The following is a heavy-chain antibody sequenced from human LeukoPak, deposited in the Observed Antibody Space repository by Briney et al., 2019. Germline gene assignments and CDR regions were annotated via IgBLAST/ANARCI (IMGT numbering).Heavy chain of an antibody. V-gene: IGHV4-39*02. J-gene: IGHJ4*02. Sequence: SETLSLTCTVSGGSISSSSYYWGWIRQPPGKGLEWIGSIYYSGSTYYNPSLKSRVTISVDTSKNQFSPKLSSVTAADTAVYYCARELGGTVVRPLDYWGQGTLVTVSS. CDR1: GGSISSSSYY. D-gene: IGHD4-23*01. CDR2: IYYSGST. CDR3: ARELGGTVVRPLDY.